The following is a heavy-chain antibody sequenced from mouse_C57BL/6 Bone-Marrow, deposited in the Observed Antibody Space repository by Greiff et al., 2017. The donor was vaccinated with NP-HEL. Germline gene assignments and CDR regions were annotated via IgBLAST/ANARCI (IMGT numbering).Heavy chain of an antibody. V-gene: IGHV7-1*01. Sequence: EVKLMESGGGLVQSGRSLRLSCATSGFTFSDFYMEWVRQAPGKGLEWIAASRNKANDYTTEYSASVKGRFIVSRDTSQSILYLQMNALRAEDTAIYYCARDAHYGSSYAMDYWGQGTSVTVSS. J-gene: IGHJ4*01. D-gene: IGHD1-1*01. CDR3: ARDAHYGSSYAMDY. CDR1: GFTFSDFY. CDR2: SRNKANDYTT.